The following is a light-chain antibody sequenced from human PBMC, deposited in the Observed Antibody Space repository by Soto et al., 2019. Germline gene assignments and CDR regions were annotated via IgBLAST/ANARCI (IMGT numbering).Light chain of an antibody. CDR2: GAS. V-gene: IGKV3-20*01. CDR1: QSVSSSY. Sequence: EIVLTQSPGTLSLSPGERATLSCRASQSVSSSYLAWYQQKPGQAPRLLIYGASSRATGIPDRFSGSESGTDFNLTISRLEPEDFAVYYCQQYGSSPPAWTFGQGTKVEI. CDR3: QQYGSSPPAWT. J-gene: IGKJ1*01.